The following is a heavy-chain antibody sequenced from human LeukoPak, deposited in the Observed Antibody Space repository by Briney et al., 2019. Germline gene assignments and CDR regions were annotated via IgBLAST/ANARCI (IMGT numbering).Heavy chain of an antibody. D-gene: IGHD3-3*01. Sequence: ASVKVSCKASGYSFSSNDINWVRQATGQGLEWMGWMNPNSGNTGHAQKFQGRVTMTKNTSISTAYMELSSLRSEDTAVYYCAKDENRYDFWSGYWHYYMDVWGKGTTVTVSS. CDR2: MNPNSGNT. CDR3: AKDENRYDFWSGYWHYYMDV. CDR1: GYSFSSND. J-gene: IGHJ6*03. V-gene: IGHV1-8*01.